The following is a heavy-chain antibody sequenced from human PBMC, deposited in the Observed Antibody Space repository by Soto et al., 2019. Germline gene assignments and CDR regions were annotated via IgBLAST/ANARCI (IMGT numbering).Heavy chain of an antibody. CDR1: CDSVLRGNHC. CDR2: VYYTGAT. CDR3: ARGGESLGYYGLDV. J-gene: IGHJ6*02. V-gene: IGHV4-61*01. Sequence: SETLSLTCSFSCDSVLRGNHCWNWLRQPPGRGLERRGNVYYTGATNYNPSHTRATRMSVDTNNDQFSRNLSSLAAADTADYYFARGGESLGYYGLDVWGQGTTVTVSS.